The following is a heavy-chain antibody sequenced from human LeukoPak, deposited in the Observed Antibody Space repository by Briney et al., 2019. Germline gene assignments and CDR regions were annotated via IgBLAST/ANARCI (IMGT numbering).Heavy chain of an antibody. CDR3: ARRRLGSSWYGSNFQH. CDR1: GGSVSGYY. D-gene: IGHD6-13*01. J-gene: IGHJ1*01. CDR2: INHSGST. Sequence: SQTLSLTSVVDGGSVSGYYCSWVRQPARKGMEWVGEINHSGSTNYHPSLKSRVTISVDTSKNQFSLKLSSVTAAATAVYYCARRRLGSSWYGSNFQHWGQGTLVTVSS. V-gene: IGHV4-34*01.